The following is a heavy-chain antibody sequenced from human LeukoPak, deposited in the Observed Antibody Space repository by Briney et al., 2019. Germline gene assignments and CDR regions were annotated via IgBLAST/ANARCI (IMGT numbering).Heavy chain of an antibody. D-gene: IGHD6-19*01. CDR2: INAGNGNT. V-gene: IGHV1-3*01. CDR1: GYTFTSYA. CDR3: ARGPWAEAVAGHCFDY. J-gene: IGHJ4*02. Sequence: ASVKVSCKASGYTFTSYAMHWVRQAPGQRLEWMGWINAGNGNTKYSQKFQGRVTITRDTSASTAYMELSSLRSEDTAVYYCARGPWAEAVAGHCFDYWGQGTLVTVSS.